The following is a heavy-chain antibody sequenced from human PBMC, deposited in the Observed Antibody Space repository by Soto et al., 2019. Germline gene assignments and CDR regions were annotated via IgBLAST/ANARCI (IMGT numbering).Heavy chain of an antibody. D-gene: IGHD6-19*01. CDR3: AQTLGSAVAGPGRFDL. J-gene: IGHJ2*01. Sequence: QVQLVQSGAEVKKPGSSVKVSCKASGGTFSNYAISWVRQAPGQGLEWMGGITPFFGTANYAQKFQGRVTMPADESRSTAYMELSRLRSEETAVYYCAQTLGSAVAGPGRFDLWGRGTLVTVSS. V-gene: IGHV1-69*12. CDR1: GGTFSNYA. CDR2: ITPFFGTA.